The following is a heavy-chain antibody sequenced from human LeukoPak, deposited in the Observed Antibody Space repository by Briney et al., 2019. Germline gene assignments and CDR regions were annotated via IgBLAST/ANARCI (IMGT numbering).Heavy chain of an antibody. CDR1: GFTFSSYG. CDR3: AKVYCSGGSCSDLIFDY. D-gene: IGHD2-15*01. CDR2: ISGSGGST. V-gene: IGHV3-23*01. Sequence: GGTLRLSCAASGFTFSSYGMSWVRQAPGKGLEWVSAISGSGGSTYYADSVKGRFTISRDNSKNTLYLQMNSLRAEDTAVYYCAKVYCSGGSCSDLIFDYWGQGTLVTVSS. J-gene: IGHJ4*02.